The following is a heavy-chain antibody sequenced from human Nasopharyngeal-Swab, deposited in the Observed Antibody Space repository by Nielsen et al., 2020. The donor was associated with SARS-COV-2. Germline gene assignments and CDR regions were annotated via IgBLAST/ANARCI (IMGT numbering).Heavy chain of an antibody. J-gene: IGHJ4*02. Sequence: GESLKISCAASGFTFSSYAMHWVRQAPGKGLEWAAVISYDGSNKYYAVSVKGRFTISRDNAKNSLYLQMNSLRAEDTAVYYCARFRRDGYNKPFDYWGQGTLVTVSS. CDR1: GFTFSSYA. V-gene: IGHV3-30-3*01. CDR2: ISYDGSNK. CDR3: ARFRRDGYNKPFDY. D-gene: IGHD5-24*01.